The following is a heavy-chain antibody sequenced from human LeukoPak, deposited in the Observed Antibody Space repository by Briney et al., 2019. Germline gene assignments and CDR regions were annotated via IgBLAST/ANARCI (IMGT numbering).Heavy chain of an antibody. CDR3: ASLRVGSSFGYQFYMDV. CDR2: INHSGST. CDR1: GGSFSGYY. Sequence: SETLSLTCAVYGGSFSGYYWSWIRQPPGKGLEWLGEINHSGSTNYNPSLKSRVTISVDTSKKQFSLKVISVTAADTAVYYCASLRVGSSFGYQFYMDVWGKGTTVTVSS. V-gene: IGHV4-34*01. J-gene: IGHJ6*03. D-gene: IGHD6-13*01.